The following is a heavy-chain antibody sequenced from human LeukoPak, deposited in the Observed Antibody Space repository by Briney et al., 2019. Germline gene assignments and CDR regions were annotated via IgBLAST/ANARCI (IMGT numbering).Heavy chain of an antibody. CDR1: GFTFSSYA. J-gene: IGHJ4*02. CDR3: AKLIAVPGTGDY. D-gene: IGHD6-19*01. V-gene: IGHV3-23*01. CDR2: ISDSGDSP. Sequence: RGSLRLSCAASGFTFSSYAMSWVRQAPGKGLEWVSAISDSGDSPYYADSVKGRFTISRDNSKNTLYLQMNSLRAEDTAVYYCAKLIAVPGTGDYWGQGTLVTVSS.